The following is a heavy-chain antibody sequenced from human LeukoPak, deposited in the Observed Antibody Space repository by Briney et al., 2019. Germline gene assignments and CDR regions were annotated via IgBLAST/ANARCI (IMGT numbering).Heavy chain of an antibody. Sequence: ASVKVSCKASGYTFTSYDINWVRQASGQGLEWMGWINPNSGGTNYAQKFQGRVTMTGDTSISTAYMELSRLRSDDTAVYYCARGPPPMRWLQTYYFDYWGQGTLVTVSS. CDR3: ARGPPPMRWLQTYYFDY. D-gene: IGHD5-24*01. V-gene: IGHV1-2*02. CDR1: GYTFTSYD. J-gene: IGHJ4*02. CDR2: INPNSGGT.